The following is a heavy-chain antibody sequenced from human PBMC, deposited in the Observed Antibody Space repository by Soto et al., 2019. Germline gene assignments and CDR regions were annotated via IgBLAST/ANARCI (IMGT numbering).Heavy chain of an antibody. V-gene: IGHV4-4*07. J-gene: IGHJ5*02. CDR2: IYPTGST. D-gene: IGHD2-2*01. CDR3: EAGVPEVVPADIDT. Sequence: SETLSLTCTVSGDSFSNYCCNWVRKSAGKGLEWIGRIYPTGSTTYNPSIKSWITTTVDTSKNQYLLMLRSMADATAADYYCEAGVPEVVPADIDTWGQGTLVTVSS. CDR1: GDSFSNYC.